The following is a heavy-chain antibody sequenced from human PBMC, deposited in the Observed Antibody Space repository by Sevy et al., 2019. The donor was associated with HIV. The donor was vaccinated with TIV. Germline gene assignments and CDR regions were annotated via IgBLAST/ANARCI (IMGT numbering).Heavy chain of an antibody. J-gene: IGHJ4*02. D-gene: IGHD5-12*01. V-gene: IGHV3-21*01. CDR2: ISSSSSYI. CDR3: ARAGDGYNFLDY. Sequence: GGSLRLSCAASGFTFSSYSMNWVRQAPGKGLEWVSSISSSSSYIYYADSVKGRFTISRDNAKNSLYLQMNSLRAEDTAVYYCARAGDGYNFLDYWGQETLVTVSS. CDR1: GFTFSSYS.